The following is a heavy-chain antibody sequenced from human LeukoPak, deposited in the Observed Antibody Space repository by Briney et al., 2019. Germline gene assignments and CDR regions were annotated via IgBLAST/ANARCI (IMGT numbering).Heavy chain of an antibody. CDR3: TIDHIYSGGFYYNDWFDP. V-gene: IGHV3-20*01. Sequence: GGSLRLSCAASGFTFDDYGMSWVRQAPGKGLEWVSGINWNGGSTGYADSVKGRFTISRDNAKNSLYLQMNSLKIEDTAVYHCTIDHIYSGGFYYNDWFDPWGQGTLVTVSS. J-gene: IGHJ5*02. CDR2: INWNGGST. D-gene: IGHD2-15*01. CDR1: GFTFDDYG.